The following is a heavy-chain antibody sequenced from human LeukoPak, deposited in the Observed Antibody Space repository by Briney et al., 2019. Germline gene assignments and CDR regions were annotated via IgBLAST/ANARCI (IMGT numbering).Heavy chain of an antibody. J-gene: IGHJ6*03. D-gene: IGHD2-2*01. V-gene: IGHV4-4*07. CDR1: GGSISSYY. Sequence: SETLSLTCTVSGGSISSYYWSWIRQPHGKALEWIGCIYTSGSTNYNPALKSRVTISVDKSKNQFSLKLSSVTAADTAVYYCARDGCSSTSCYDDYYYMDVWGKGTTVTVSS. CDR3: ARDGCSSTSCYDDYYYMDV. CDR2: IYTSGST.